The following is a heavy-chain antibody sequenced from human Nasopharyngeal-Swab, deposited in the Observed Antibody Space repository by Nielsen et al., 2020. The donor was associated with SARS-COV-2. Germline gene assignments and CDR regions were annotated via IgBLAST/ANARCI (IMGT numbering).Heavy chain of an antibody. Sequence: GGSLRISCAASGFTFSSYAMHWVRQAPGKGLEWVAVISYDGSNKYYADSVKGRFTIPRDNSKNTLYLQMNSLRAEDTAVYYCARERVAWIVVVVAGREFDPWGQGTLVTVSS. D-gene: IGHD2-15*01. CDR2: ISYDGSNK. CDR1: GFTFSSYA. CDR3: ARERVAWIVVVVAGREFDP. V-gene: IGHV3-30-3*01. J-gene: IGHJ5*02.